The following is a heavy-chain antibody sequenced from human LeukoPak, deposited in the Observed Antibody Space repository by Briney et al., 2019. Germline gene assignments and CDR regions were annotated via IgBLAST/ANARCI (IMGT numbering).Heavy chain of an antibody. CDR1: GGSISSSSYY. D-gene: IGHD2/OR15-2a*01. V-gene: IGHV4-39*01. CDR2: IYYSGST. J-gene: IGHJ4*02. Sequence: SETLSLTCTVSGGSISSSSYYWGWIRQPPGKGLEWIGSIYYSGSTYYNPSLKSRVTISVDTSKNQFSLKLSSVTAADTAVYYCASTDRNRGYGGQGTLVSVSS. CDR3: ASTDRNRGY.